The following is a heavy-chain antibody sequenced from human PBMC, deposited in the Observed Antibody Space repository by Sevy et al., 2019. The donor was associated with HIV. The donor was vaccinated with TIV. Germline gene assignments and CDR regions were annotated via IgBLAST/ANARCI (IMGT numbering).Heavy chain of an antibody. CDR2: ISAYNGNT. D-gene: IGHD3-16*01. CDR3: AREFYDYVWGSYGY. J-gene: IGHJ4*02. CDR1: GYTFTSYG. V-gene: IGHV1-18*01. Sequence: ASVKVSCKASGYTFTSYGISWVRQAPGQGLEGMGWISAYNGNTNYAQKLQGRVTMTTDTSRSTTYMQLRSLRSDDTAVYYCAREFYDYVWGSYGYWGQGTLVTVSS.